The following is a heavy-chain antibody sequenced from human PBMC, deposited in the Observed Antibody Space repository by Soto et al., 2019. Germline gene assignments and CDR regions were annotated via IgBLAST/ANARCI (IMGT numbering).Heavy chain of an antibody. D-gene: IGHD3-10*01. CDR2: IIPIFGTA. Sequence: SVKVSCKASGGTFSSYAISWVRQAPGQGLEWMGGIIPIFGTANYAQKFQGRVTITADESTSTAYMERSSLRSEDTAVYYCARDPSEPSLWDYYGSGSFSCYGMDVWGQGNTVTVPS. CDR1: GGTFSSYA. CDR3: ARDPSEPSLWDYYGSGSFSCYGMDV. V-gene: IGHV1-69*13. J-gene: IGHJ6*02.